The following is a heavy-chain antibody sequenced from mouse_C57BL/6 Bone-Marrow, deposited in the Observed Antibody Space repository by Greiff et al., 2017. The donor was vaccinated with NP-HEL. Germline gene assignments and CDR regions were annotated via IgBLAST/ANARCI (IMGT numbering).Heavy chain of an antibody. J-gene: IGHJ4*01. D-gene: IGHD1-1*01. CDR1: GFTFSNYW. Sequence: EVQLQQSGGGLVQPGGSMKLSCVASGFTFSNYWMNWVRQSPEKGLEWVAQIRLKSDNYATHYAESVKGRFTISSDDSKSRVYLQMNNLRAEGTGIYYCAVGHLITTVVATDYAMDYWGQGTSVTVSS. CDR3: AVGHLITTVVATDYAMDY. CDR2: IRLKSDNYAT. V-gene: IGHV6-3*01.